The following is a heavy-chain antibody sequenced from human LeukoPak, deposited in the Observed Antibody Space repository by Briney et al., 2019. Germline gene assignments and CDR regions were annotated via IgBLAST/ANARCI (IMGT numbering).Heavy chain of an antibody. Sequence: SETLSLTCTVSGGSISSSSYYWGWIRQPPGKGLEWIGSIYYSGSTYYNPSLKSRVTISVDTSKNQFSLKLSSVTAADTAVYYCARVRGSGWYRYYYYYGMDVWGQGTTVTVSS. V-gene: IGHV4-39*01. J-gene: IGHJ6*02. CDR2: IYYSGST. D-gene: IGHD6-19*01. CDR3: ARVRGSGWYRYYYYYGMDV. CDR1: GGSISSSSYY.